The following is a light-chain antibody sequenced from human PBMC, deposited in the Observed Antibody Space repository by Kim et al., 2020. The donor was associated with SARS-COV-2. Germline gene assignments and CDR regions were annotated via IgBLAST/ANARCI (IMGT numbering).Light chain of an antibody. Sequence: AAVGDSVTITWRASQSFGFFLNWYQQKPGKTPNHLIYGAVNLQTGVPSRFSGSGSGTDFTLTITSLQPDDFATYSCQQSSIHPLTFGQGTKVDIK. J-gene: IGKJ1*01. CDR3: QQSSIHPLT. V-gene: IGKV1-39*01. CDR1: QSFGFF. CDR2: GAV.